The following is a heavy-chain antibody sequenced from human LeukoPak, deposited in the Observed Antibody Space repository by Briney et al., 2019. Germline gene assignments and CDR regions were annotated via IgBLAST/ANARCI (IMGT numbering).Heavy chain of an antibody. V-gene: IGHV3-30*02. D-gene: IGHD2-2*01. CDR3: AKDPKPYCSSTSCYLWGYFDY. CDR2: IYYDGRNK. J-gene: IGHJ4*02. CDR1: GFSFSTYG. Sequence: GSLRLSCAASGFSFSTYGMHWVRQAPGKGLEWVAFIYYDGRNKFYADSVKGRFTISRDNSKNTLYLQMNSLRAEDTAVYYCAKDPKPYCSSTSCYLWGYFDYWGQGTLVTVSS.